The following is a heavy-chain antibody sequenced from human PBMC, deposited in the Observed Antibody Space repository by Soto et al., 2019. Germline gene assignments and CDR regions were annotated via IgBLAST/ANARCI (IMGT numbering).Heavy chain of an antibody. J-gene: IGHJ6*02. CDR1: GFTFSSYG. CDR3: AKDGTAAVPYGMDV. D-gene: IGHD1-26*01. CDR2: ISYDGSNK. Sequence: VQLVESGGGVVQPGRSLRLSCAASGFTFSSYGMHWVRQAPGKGLEWVAVISYDGSNKYYADSVKGRFTISRDNXKNTLYLQMNSLRAEDTAVYYCAKDGTAAVPYGMDVWGQGTTVTVSS. V-gene: IGHV3-30*18.